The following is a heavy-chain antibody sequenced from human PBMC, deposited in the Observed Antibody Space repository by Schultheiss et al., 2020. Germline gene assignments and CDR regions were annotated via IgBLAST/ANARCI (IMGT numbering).Heavy chain of an antibody. CDR2: ISSNGGST. D-gene: IGHD4-17*01. CDR1: GFTFSYYA. CDR3: AKDQYGDYPYYYYYGMDV. Sequence: GESLKISCAASGFTFSYYAMHWVRQAPGKGLEYVSAISSNGGSTYYADSVKGRFTISRDNSKNTLYLQMNSLRAEDTAVYYCAKDQYGDYPYYYYYGMDVWGQGTTVTVSS. J-gene: IGHJ6*02. V-gene: IGHV3-64*04.